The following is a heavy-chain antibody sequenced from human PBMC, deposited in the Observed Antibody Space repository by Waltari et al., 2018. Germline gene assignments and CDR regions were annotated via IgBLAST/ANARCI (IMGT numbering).Heavy chain of an antibody. D-gene: IGHD3-22*01. Sequence: QVQLVESGGGVVQPGRSLRLSCAASGFTFSRYAMHWVRQAPGKGLEWVAVISDDGSHKDYADSVKGRFTISRDSSKNTLFLQMNSLRVEDTAVYYCARDIAYHDSSGYYPYYFDYWGQGALVTVSS. CDR3: ARDIAYHDSSGYYPYYFDY. J-gene: IGHJ4*02. V-gene: IGHV3-30-3*01. CDR1: GFTFSRYA. CDR2: ISDDGSHK.